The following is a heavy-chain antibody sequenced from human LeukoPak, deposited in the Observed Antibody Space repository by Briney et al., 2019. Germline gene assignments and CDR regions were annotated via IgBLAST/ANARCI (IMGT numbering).Heavy chain of an antibody. CDR2: ISSSSSTI. V-gene: IGHV3-48*02. D-gene: IGHD1-26*01. CDR3: ARDRQYSGSYHKDAFDI. CDR1: GFTFSSYS. J-gene: IGHJ3*02. Sequence: GGSLRLSCAASGFTFSSYSMNWARQAPGKGLEWVSYISSSSSTIYYADSVKGRFTISGDNAKNSLYLQMNSLRDEDTAVYYCARDRQYSGSYHKDAFDIWGQGTMVTVSS.